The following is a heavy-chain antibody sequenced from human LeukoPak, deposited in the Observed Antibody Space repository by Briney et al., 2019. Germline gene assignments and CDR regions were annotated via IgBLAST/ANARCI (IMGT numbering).Heavy chain of an antibody. CDR3: ATHGYCSSTSCYEPDP. Sequence: GESLKISCKGSGYSFTSYWISWVRQMPGKGLEWMGRIDPSDSYTNYSPSFQGHVTISADKSISTAYLQWSSLKASDTAMYYCATHGYCSSTSCYEPDPWAREPWSPSPQ. CDR1: GYSFTSYW. D-gene: IGHD2-2*03. CDR2: IDPSDSYT. J-gene: IGHJ5*02. V-gene: IGHV5-10-1*01.